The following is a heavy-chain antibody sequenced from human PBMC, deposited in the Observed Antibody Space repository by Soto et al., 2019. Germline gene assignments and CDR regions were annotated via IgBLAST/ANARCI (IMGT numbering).Heavy chain of an antibody. V-gene: IGHV3-30*03. D-gene: IGHD1-26*01. CDR2: ISYDETNE. J-gene: IGHJ3*02. CDR3: ARDHYYAFDI. CDR1: GFTFGSHG. Sequence: QVQLVESGGGLVQPGGSLRLTCVASGFTFGSHGMHWVRQAPGKGLEWVAVISYDETNEHYVDSVKGRFTISRDNARNSVHLQMNSLRDEDTAVYYCARDHYYAFDIWGQGTMVTVS.